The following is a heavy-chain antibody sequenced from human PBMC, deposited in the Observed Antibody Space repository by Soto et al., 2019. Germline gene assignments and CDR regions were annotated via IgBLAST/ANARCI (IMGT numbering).Heavy chain of an antibody. V-gene: IGHV3-33*01. Sequence: QVQLVESGGGMVQPGRSLRLSCAASGFTFSSYGMHWVRQAPGKGLEWVAVIWYDGSNKYYADSVKGRFTIARDNSKNQLYMQLNGLGAAETDVSYCAREIGVRGVDATTCFGYWGQGSLVTVSS. CDR3: AREIGVRGVDATTCFGY. CDR2: IWYDGSNK. CDR1: GFTFSSYG. J-gene: IGHJ4*02. D-gene: IGHD1-26*01.